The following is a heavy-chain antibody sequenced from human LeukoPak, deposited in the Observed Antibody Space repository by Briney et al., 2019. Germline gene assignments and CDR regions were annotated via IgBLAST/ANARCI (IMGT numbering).Heavy chain of an antibody. CDR3: AKEEEWGGYFDY. Sequence: PGGSLRLSCAASGFTFSSYGMHWVRQAPGKGLEWVAVISYDGSNKYYADSVKGRFTISRDNSKNTLYLQMNSLRAEDTAVYYCAKEEEWGGYFDYWGQGTLVTVSS. D-gene: IGHD3-16*01. V-gene: IGHV3-30*18. J-gene: IGHJ4*02. CDR1: GFTFSSYG. CDR2: ISYDGSNK.